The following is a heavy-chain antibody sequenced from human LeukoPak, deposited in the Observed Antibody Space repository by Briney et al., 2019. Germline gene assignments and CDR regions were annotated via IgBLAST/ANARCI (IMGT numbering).Heavy chain of an antibody. J-gene: IGHJ4*02. CDR2: IKSKTDGGTT. Sequence: PGGSLRLSCAASGFTFSNAWMSWVRQAPGKGLEWVCRIKSKTDGGTTDYAAPVKGKFTISRDDSKNTLYLQMNSLKTEDTAVYYCTTDIVLMVYAMGNYWGQGTLVTVSS. D-gene: IGHD2-8*01. CDR3: TTDIVLMVYAMGNY. CDR1: GFTFSNAW. V-gene: IGHV3-15*01.